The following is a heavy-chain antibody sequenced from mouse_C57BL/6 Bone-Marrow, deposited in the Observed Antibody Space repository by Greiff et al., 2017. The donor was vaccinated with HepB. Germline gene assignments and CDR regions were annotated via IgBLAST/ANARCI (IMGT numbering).Heavy chain of an antibody. Sequence: VQLKESGGGLVKPGGSLKLSCAASGFTFSDYGMHWVRQAPEKGLEWVAYISSGSSTIYYADTVKGRFTISRDNAKNTLFLQMTSLRSEDTAMYYCARTYYYGSSYDYYAMDYWGQGTSVTVSS. V-gene: IGHV5-17*01. J-gene: IGHJ4*01. D-gene: IGHD1-1*01. CDR2: ISSGSSTI. CDR1: GFTFSDYG. CDR3: ARTYYYGSSYDYYAMDY.